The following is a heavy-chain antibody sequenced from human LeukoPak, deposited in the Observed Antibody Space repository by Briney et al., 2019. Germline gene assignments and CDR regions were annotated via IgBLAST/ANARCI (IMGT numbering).Heavy chain of an antibody. D-gene: IGHD4-23*01. J-gene: IGHJ4*02. Sequence: PGRSLRLSCAASGFTFSSYGMHWVRQAPGKGLEWVAVIWYDGSNKHYADSVKGRFTISRDNSKNTLYLQMNSLRAEDTAVYYCAKDGYGGNSGGFDYWGQGTLVTVSS. V-gene: IGHV3-33*06. CDR1: GFTFSSYG. CDR2: IWYDGSNK. CDR3: AKDGYGGNSGGFDY.